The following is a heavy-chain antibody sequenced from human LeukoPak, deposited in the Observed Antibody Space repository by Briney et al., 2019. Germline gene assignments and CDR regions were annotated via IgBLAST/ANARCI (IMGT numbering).Heavy chain of an antibody. D-gene: IGHD3-22*01. V-gene: IGHV3-23*01. CDR3: AKAQGYYDC. J-gene: IGHJ4*02. CDR2: IGVGGTT. CDR1: GFTFSSYD. Sequence: GGSLRLSCAASGFTFSSYDMNWVRQAPGKGLEWVSGIGVGGTTYYADSVKGRFTISRDTSKNTLYLQMNSLRAEDTAVYYCAKAQGYYDCWGQGTLVTVSS.